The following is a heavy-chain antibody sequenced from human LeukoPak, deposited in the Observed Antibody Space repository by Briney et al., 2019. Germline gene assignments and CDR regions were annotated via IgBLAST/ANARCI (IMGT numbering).Heavy chain of an antibody. CDR2: MNPNSGNT. J-gene: IGHJ5*02. D-gene: IGHD1/OR15-1a*01. CDR1: GYTFTSYD. Sequence: ASVKVSCKASGYTFTSYDIKWVGQATGQGLEWMGWMNPNSGNTGYEQKFQGRVSRTRNTSISTAYMELSSLRSEDTAVYYCARGTRTQAPWGQGTLDTVSS. CDR3: ARGTRTQAP. V-gene: IGHV1-8*02.